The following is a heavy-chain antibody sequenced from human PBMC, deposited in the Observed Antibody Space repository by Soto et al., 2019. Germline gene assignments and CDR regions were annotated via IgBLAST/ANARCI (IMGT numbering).Heavy chain of an antibody. CDR3: ARPIGTTPAVWYFDL. V-gene: IGHV4-59*08. CDR1: GATISSHY. J-gene: IGHJ2*01. CDR2: IYYSGST. Sequence: QVQLQESGPGLVKPSETLSLTCTVSGATISSHYWSWIRQSPGKGLEWLWYIYYSGSTDSNPSLRNRLTISVPTSKNQPSLRLSSVTAADTAVYYCARPIGTTPAVWYFDLWGRGTLVKVSS. D-gene: IGHD1-26*01.